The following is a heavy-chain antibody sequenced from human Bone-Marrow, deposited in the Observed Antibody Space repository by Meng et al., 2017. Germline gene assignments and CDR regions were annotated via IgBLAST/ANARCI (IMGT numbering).Heavy chain of an antibody. CDR3: ARDAFRETSSGYYDY. Sequence: GESLKISCAASGFTFSSYWMSWVRQAPGKGLEWVANIKQDGSEKYYVDSVKGRFTISRDNAKNSLYLQMNSLRAEDTAVYYCARDAFRETSSGYYDYWGQGKLVNGAS. J-gene: IGHJ4*02. V-gene: IGHV3-7*01. CDR1: GFTFSSYW. D-gene: IGHD3-22*01. CDR2: IKQDGSEK.